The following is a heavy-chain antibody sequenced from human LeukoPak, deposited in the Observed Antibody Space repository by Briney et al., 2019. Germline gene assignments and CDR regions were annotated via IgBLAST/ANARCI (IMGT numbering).Heavy chain of an antibody. J-gene: IGHJ4*02. Sequence: GGSLRLSCAASGFTFSSYGMHWVRQAPGGGLEWVAVISYDGSNKYYADSVKGRFTISRDNSKNTLYLQMNSLRAEDTAVYYCAKGSGIVGASPPFDYWGQGTLVTVSS. V-gene: IGHV3-30*18. D-gene: IGHD1-26*01. CDR1: GFTFSSYG. CDR2: ISYDGSNK. CDR3: AKGSGIVGASPPFDY.